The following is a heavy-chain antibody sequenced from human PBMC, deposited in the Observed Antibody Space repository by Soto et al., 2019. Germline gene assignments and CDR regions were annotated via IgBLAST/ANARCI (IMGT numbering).Heavy chain of an antibody. CDR1: GGTFSGHA. D-gene: IGHD7-27*01. Sequence: QVQLVQSGAEVKKTGSSVKVSCEASGGTFSGHAISWVRQAPGQGPEWMGGLIPRFGTTQHAQNFQDRLTITADKSTSTAYMELTSLRFEDTAIYYCARGPNWGYRFDSWGQGTLVTVSS. CDR3: ARGPNWGYRFDS. CDR2: LIPRFGTT. J-gene: IGHJ4*02. V-gene: IGHV1-69*06.